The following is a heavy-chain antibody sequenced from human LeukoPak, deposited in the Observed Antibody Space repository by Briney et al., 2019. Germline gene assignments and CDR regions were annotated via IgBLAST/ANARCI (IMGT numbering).Heavy chain of an antibody. J-gene: IGHJ4*02. CDR2: ISGSGGVT. D-gene: IGHD1-26*01. CDR3: AKWPEGATPKFHY. Sequence: GGSLRLSCEASGFIFSSYWMSWVRQAPGKGLEWVSTISGSGGVTYYPDSVRGRFTISRDNSKNTLHLQMDSLRAEDTAIYYCAKWPEGATPKFHYWGQGTLVTVSS. V-gene: IGHV3-23*01. CDR1: GFIFSSYW.